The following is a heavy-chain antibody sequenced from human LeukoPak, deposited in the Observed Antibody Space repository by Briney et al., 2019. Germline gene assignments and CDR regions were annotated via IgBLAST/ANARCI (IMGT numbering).Heavy chain of an antibody. V-gene: IGHV1-69*04. CDR1: GYTFTSYG. CDR3: ARVSYDSSGYHTLWY. Sequence: SVKVSCKASGYTFTSYGISWVRQAPGQGLEWMGRIIPILGIANYAQKFQGRVTITADKSTSTAYMELSSLRSEDTAVYYCARVSYDSSGYHTLWYWGQGTLVTVSS. D-gene: IGHD3-22*01. J-gene: IGHJ4*02. CDR2: IIPILGIA.